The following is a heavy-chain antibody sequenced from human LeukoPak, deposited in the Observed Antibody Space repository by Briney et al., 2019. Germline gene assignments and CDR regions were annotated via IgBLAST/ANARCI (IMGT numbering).Heavy chain of an antibody. CDR2: IYYSGST. CDR1: GGSISSYY. Sequence: SETLSLTCTVSGGSISSYYWSWIRQPPGKGREWIGYIYYSGSTNYNPSLKSRVTISVDTSKNQFSLKLSSVTAADTAVYYCARDNEYYGSGSYSYYFDYWGQGTLVTVSS. D-gene: IGHD3-10*01. V-gene: IGHV4-59*01. J-gene: IGHJ4*03. CDR3: ARDNEYYGSGSYSYYFDY.